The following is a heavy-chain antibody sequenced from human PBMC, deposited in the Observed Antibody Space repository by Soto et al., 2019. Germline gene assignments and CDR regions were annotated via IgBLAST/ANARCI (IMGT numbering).Heavy chain of an antibody. CDR3: ARENDIVATIAFDY. V-gene: IGHV3-21*01. Sequence: GGSLRLSCAASRLTFSTYSMSWVRQAPGKGLEWVSSISGSSRYISYADSVKGRFTISRDNAKNSLYLQMNSLRAEDTAVYYCARENDIVATIAFDYWGQGT. J-gene: IGHJ4*02. CDR1: RLTFSTYS. CDR2: ISGSSRYI. D-gene: IGHD5-12*01.